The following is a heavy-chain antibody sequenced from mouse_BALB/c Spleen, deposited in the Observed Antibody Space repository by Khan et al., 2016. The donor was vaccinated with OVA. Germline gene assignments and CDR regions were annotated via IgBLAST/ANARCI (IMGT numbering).Heavy chain of an antibody. Sequence: QVQLKQSGPELKKPGETVKISCKASGYTFTNYGMNWVKQAPGKGLKWMGFINTYTGEPTYADDLKGLFAFYLETFAGSVYLKSNNLKDDDTSTYFRASVEYSETMDYWGQGTSVTVSS. CDR2: INTYTGEP. CDR1: GYTFTNYG. V-gene: IGHV9-3-1*01. CDR3: ASVEYSETMDY. J-gene: IGHJ4*01.